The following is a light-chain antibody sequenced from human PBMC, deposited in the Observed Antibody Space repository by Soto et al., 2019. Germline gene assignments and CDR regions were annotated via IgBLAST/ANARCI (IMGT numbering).Light chain of an antibody. CDR2: EGS. V-gene: IGLV2-23*03. CDR3: CSYAGSSTFVV. CDR1: SSDVGGYNH. Sequence: QSALTQPASVSGSPGQSITISCTGTSSDVGGYNHVSWYQQHPGKAPKLMIYEGSKRPSGVPNRFSGSKSGNTASLTISGLQAEDEADYYCCSYAGSSTFVVFGGGTKLTVL. J-gene: IGLJ2*01.